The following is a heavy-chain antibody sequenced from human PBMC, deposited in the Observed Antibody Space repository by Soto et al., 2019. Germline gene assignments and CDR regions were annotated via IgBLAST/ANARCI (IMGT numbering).Heavy chain of an antibody. CDR3: ARGRGRYFDWPHFDY. Sequence: GESLKISCQCSGYSLTSYWIGWVRQMTGKGLEWMGIIYPGDSDTRYSPSFQGQVTISADKSISTAYLQWSSLKASDTAMYYCARGRGRYFDWPHFDYWGQGTLVTVSS. J-gene: IGHJ4*02. V-gene: IGHV5-51*01. CDR2: IYPGDSDT. CDR1: GYSLTSYW. D-gene: IGHD3-9*01.